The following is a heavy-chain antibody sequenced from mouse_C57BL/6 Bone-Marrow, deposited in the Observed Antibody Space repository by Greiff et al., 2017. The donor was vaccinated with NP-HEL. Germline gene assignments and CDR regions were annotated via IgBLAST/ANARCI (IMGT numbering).Heavy chain of an antibody. CDR3: ARSAITTVVGFDY. Sequence: QVQLKQSGAELAKPGASVKLSCKASGYTFTSYWMHWVKQRPGQGLEWIGYINPSSGYTKYNQKFKDKATLTADKSSSTAYMQLSSLTYEDSAVYYCARSAITTVVGFDYWGQGTTLTVSS. CDR1: GYTFTSYW. J-gene: IGHJ2*01. D-gene: IGHD1-1*01. V-gene: IGHV1-7*01. CDR2: INPSSGYT.